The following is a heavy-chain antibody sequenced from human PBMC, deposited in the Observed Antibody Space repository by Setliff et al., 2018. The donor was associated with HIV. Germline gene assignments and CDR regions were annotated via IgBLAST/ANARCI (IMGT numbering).Heavy chain of an antibody. CDR1: GGSISRGSYY. CDR3: AREDGEYTSSPRWFDP. Sequence: SETLSLTCTVSGGSISRGSYYWSWIRQPAGKGLEWIGRIYTSGSVHYNPSLKSRVTISVDTSKNQFSLKVSSVNAPDTAVYFCAREDGEYTSSPRWFDPWGQGTQVTVSS. J-gene: IGHJ5*02. D-gene: IGHD6-13*01. CDR2: IYTSGSV. V-gene: IGHV4-61*02.